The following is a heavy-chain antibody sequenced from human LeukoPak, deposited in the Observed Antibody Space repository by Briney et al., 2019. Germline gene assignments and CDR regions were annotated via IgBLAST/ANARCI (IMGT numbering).Heavy chain of an antibody. CDR2: ISYDGSNK. V-gene: IGHV3-30*04. CDR1: GFTFSSYA. CDR3: ARRAGAYSHPYDY. Sequence: GRSLRLSCAASGFTFSSYAMHWVRQAPGKGLEWVAVISYDGSNKYCADSVKGRFTISRDNSKNTLYLQMNSLRAEDTAVYYCARRAGAYSHPYDYWGQGTLVTVSS. D-gene: IGHD4/OR15-4a*01. J-gene: IGHJ4*02.